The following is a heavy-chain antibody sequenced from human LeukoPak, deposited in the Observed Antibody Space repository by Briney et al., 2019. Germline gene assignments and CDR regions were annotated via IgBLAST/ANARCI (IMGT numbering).Heavy chain of an antibody. D-gene: IGHD4/OR15-4a*01. CDR1: GFTFSSYN. J-gene: IGHJ4*02. Sequence: YPGGSLRLSCAASGFTFSSYNMNWVRQAPGKGLEWVSFIYSGTIHYSDSVKGRFTISRDNSKNTLYLQMNSLRAEDTAVYYCARRAGAYSHPYDYWGQGTLVTVSS. V-gene: IGHV3-53*01. CDR3: ARRAGAYSHPYDY. CDR2: IYSGTI.